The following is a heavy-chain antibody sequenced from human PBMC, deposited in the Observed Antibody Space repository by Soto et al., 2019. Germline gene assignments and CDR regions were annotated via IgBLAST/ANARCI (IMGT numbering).Heavy chain of an antibody. V-gene: IGHV5-51*03. J-gene: IGHJ3*02. CDR2: IYPGDSDT. CDR3: ARPYDAFDI. CDR1: GYSFTIYW. Sequence: EVKLVQSGAEVKKPGESLKISCKGSGYSFTIYWIGWVGQMTGKGLAWMGIIYPGDSDTRYSPSFQGQVTISADKSISTAYRQWSSLKASDTAMYYCARPYDAFDIWGQGTMVTVSS.